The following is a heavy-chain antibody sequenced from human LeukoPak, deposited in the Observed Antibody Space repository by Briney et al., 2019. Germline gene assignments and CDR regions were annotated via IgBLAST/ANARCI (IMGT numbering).Heavy chain of an antibody. CDR1: GSTFSNTY. CDR2: IYSGGST. Sequence: PGGSLTLSWAPCGSTFSNTYRRGLPHPRGGGLGGVAFIYSGGSTYYADSVKGRFTISRDNSKNTLYLQMNSLRAEDTAVYYCAREGIAVAGGDYWGQGTLVTVSS. V-gene: IGHV3-53*01. J-gene: IGHJ4*02. CDR3: AREGIAVAGGDY. D-gene: IGHD6-19*01.